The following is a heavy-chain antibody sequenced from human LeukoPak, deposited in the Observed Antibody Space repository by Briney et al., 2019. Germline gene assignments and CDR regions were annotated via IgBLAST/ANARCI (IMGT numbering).Heavy chain of an antibody. CDR3: ARDYYENIAHSHMLPF. J-gene: IGHJ4*02. D-gene: IGHD1-26*01. V-gene: IGHV3-7*03. Sequence: PPGGSLRLSCAASGFTFSSYWMTWVRQAPGKGLEWVANIKQDGGESYYVDSVKGRFTISRENAKNSLYLQMNNLRAEDTAVYYCARDYYENIAHSHMLPFWGQGTLVTVSS. CDR2: IKQDGGES. CDR1: GFTFSSYW.